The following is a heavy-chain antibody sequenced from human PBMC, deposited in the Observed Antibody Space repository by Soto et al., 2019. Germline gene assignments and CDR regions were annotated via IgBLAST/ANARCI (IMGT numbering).Heavy chain of an antibody. CDR1: GGSVSSSY. CDR2: ISYGGSTNYNPT. J-gene: IGHJ4*02. Sequence: QVQLQESGPGLVKPSETLSLTCTVSGGSVSSSYWSWIRQPPGKGLEWIGYISYGGSTNYNPTNYNPSLKSRVTISVDTSKNQFSLKLSSVTAADTAIYYCAGVSTTIIQYWGQGTLVTVSS. CDR3: AGVSTTIIQY. D-gene: IGHD1-7*01. V-gene: IGHV4-59*02.